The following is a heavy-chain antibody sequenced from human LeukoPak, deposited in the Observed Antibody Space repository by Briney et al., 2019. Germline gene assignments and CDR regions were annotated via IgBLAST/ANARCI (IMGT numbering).Heavy chain of an antibody. CDR3: TRVVPHARGARCFDP. J-gene: IGHJ5*02. Sequence: GGSLRLSCTASGFTFGDYAMSWFRQAPGKGLEWVGFIRSKAYGGTTEYAASVKGRFTISRDDSKSIAYLQMNSLKTEDTAVYYCTRVVPHARGARCFDPWGQGTLVTVSS. CDR1: GFTFGDYA. CDR2: IRSKAYGGTT. D-gene: IGHD6-13*01. V-gene: IGHV3-49*03.